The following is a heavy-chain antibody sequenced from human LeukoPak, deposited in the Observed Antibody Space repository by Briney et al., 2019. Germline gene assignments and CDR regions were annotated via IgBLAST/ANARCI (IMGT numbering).Heavy chain of an antibody. J-gene: IGHJ5*01. CDR2: IYYGQTT. D-gene: IGHD4/OR15-4a*01. CDR1: AASISSSSHH. Sequence: PSETLPLTCTISAASISSSSHHWGWIRQSPGKGLEWIGSIYYGQTTYYNPSLNSRVTISVVTSKDQFTLQLNSVTAADTAVYYCVRHDGRGGATMGAFDSWGQGSLVTVSS. V-gene: IGHV4-39*01. CDR3: VRHDGRGGATMGAFDS.